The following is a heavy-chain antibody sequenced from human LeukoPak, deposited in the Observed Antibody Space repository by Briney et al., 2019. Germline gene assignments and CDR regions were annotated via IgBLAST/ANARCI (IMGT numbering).Heavy chain of an antibody. J-gene: IGHJ3*02. Sequence: GGSVKVSCKASGGTFSSYAINWVRQATGQGLEWMGWMNPNSSNTGYAQKFQGRVTMTRNTSISTAYMELSSLRSEDTAVYYCAREGSKGLSRADAFDIWGQGTMVIVS. CDR3: AREGSKGLSRADAFDI. CDR1: GGTFSSYA. V-gene: IGHV1-8*02. D-gene: IGHD2/OR15-2a*01. CDR2: MNPNSSNT.